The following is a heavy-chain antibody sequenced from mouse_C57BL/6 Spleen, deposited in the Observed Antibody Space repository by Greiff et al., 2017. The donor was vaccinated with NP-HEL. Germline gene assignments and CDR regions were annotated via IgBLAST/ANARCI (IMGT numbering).Heavy chain of an antibody. V-gene: IGHV2-9-1*01. CDR1: GFSLTSYA. CDR2: IWTGGGT. Sequence: VQLQESGPGLVAPSQSLSITCTVSGFSLTSYAISWVRQPPGKGLEWLGVIWTGGGTNYNSALKSRLSISKDNSKSQVFLKMNSLQTDDTARYYCARESPHYYGSSYGYFDVWGTGTTVTVSS. CDR3: ARESPHYYGSSYGYFDV. D-gene: IGHD1-1*01. J-gene: IGHJ1*03.